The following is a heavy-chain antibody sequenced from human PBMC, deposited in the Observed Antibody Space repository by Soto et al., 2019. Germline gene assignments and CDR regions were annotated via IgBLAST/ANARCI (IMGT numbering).Heavy chain of an antibody. CDR2: IDPSDSYT. J-gene: IGHJ6*02. CDR3: AGPVVPAGRARYYYYGMDV. Sequence: GESLKISCKGSGYSFTSYWISWVRQMPGKGLEWMGRIDPSDSYTNYSPSFQGHVTISADKSISTAYLQWSSLKASDTAMYYCAGPVVPAGRARYYYYGMDVWGQGTTVTVSS. CDR1: GYSFTSYW. D-gene: IGHD2-2*01. V-gene: IGHV5-10-1*01.